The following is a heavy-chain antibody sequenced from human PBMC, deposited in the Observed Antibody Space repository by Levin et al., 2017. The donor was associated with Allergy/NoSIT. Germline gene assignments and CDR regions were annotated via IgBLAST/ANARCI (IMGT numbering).Heavy chain of an antibody. CDR2: IYYSGST. CDR3: ARWYYYDSSGLDAFDI. D-gene: IGHD3-22*01. V-gene: IGHV4-59*01. Sequence: SETLSLTCTVSGGSISSYYWSWIRQPPGKGLEWIGYIYYSGSTNYNPSLKSRVTISVDTPKNQFSLKLSSVTAADTAVYYCARWYYYDSSGLDAFDIWGQGTMVTVSS. CDR1: GGSISSYY. J-gene: IGHJ3*02.